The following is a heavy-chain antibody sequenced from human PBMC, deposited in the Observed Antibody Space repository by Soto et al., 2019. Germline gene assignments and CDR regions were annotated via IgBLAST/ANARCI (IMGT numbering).Heavy chain of an antibody. CDR1: GYTFTSYA. J-gene: IGHJ4*02. CDR2: INAGNGNT. Sequence: ASVKVSCKASGYTFTSYAMHWVRQAPGQRLEWMGWINAGNGNTKYSQKFQGRVTITRDTSASTAYMELSSLRSEDTAVYYCARDEGHGMVYAKPPGYWGQGTLVTVSS. CDR3: ARDEGHGMVYAKPPGY. V-gene: IGHV1-3*01. D-gene: IGHD2-8*01.